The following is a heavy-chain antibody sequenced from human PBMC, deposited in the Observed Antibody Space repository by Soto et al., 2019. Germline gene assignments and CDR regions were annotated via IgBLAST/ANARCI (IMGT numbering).Heavy chain of an antibody. J-gene: IGHJ3*02. D-gene: IGHD2-21*02. V-gene: IGHV3-30*04. CDR3: ARTYECAKSDCYRAFDI. CDR2: TSSDGTDN. Sequence: QVQLVESGGGVILPGGSLRLSCAASGFTFSSYAMHWVRQAPGTGPEWVAATSSDGTDNVYADSVSGRFTISRDNSKNTLYLQMNSLRSEDAAVYYCARTYECAKSDCYRAFDIWGQVTMVTVSS. CDR1: GFTFSSYA.